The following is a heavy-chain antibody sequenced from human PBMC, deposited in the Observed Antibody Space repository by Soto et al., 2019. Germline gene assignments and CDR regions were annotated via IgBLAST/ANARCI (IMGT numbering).Heavy chain of an antibody. J-gene: IGHJ6*02. CDR2: INPSGGST. CDR1: GYTFTSYY. V-gene: IGHV1-46*01. D-gene: IGHD2-2*01. Sequence: ASVKVSCKASGYTFTSYYMHWVRQAPGQGXEWMGIINPSGGSTSYAQKFQGRVTMTRDTSTSTVYMELSSLRSEDTAVYYCARMLGYCSSTSSGSCYYYGMDVWGQGTTVTVSS. CDR3: ARMLGYCSSTSSGSCYYYGMDV.